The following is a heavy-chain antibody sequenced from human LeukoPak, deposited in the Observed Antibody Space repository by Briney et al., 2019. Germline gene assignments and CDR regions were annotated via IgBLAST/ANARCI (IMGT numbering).Heavy chain of an antibody. CDR2: IYYSGST. V-gene: IGHV4-31*03. CDR3: AREAGGYDYVWGSYRLNWFDP. CDR1: GGSISSGGYY. Sequence: SETLSLTCTVSGGSISSGGYYWRWIRQHPAKGLEWIGDIYYSGSTYYNPSLKSRVTISVDTSKNQFSLELSSVTAADTAVYYCAREAGGYDYVWGSYRLNWFDPWGQGPLVTVSS. J-gene: IGHJ5*02. D-gene: IGHD3-16*02.